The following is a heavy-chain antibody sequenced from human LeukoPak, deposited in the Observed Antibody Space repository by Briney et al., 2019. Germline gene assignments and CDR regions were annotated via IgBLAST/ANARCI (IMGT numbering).Heavy chain of an antibody. V-gene: IGHV3-48*02. CDR2: ISTSSGTI. Sequence: GGSLRLSCAASGFTFNTYSMNWVRQAPGKGLEGVSYISTSSGTIYYADSVKGRFTISRDNAKNSLYLQMNSLRDEDTAVYYCARDRDFSLDYWGQGTLVTVSS. J-gene: IGHJ4*02. CDR3: ARDRDFSLDY. CDR1: GFTFNTYS.